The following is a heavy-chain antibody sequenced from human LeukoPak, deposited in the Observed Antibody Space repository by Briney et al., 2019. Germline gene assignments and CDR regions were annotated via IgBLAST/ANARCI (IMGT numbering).Heavy chain of an antibody. J-gene: IGHJ4*02. CDR3: ARDRSDGSGYYGYYFDY. CDR2: IYYSGST. CDR1: GGAISGYY. Sequence: SETLSLTCTVSGGAISGYYWSWIRQPPGEGLEWIGHIYYSGSTDYNPSLRSRVTISVDTSKNQFSLRLSSVTAADTAVHYCARDRSDGSGYYGYYFDYWGQGTLVSVSS. V-gene: IGHV4-59*01. D-gene: IGHD3-22*01.